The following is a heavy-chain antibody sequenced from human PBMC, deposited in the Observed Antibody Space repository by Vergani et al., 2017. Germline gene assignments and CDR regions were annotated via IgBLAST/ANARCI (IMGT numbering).Heavy chain of an antibody. CDR3: AKDEGYYFYYMDV. J-gene: IGHJ6*03. CDR1: GFTFSSYW. CDR2: IKQDGSEK. V-gene: IGHV3-7*04. Sequence: EVQLVESGGGLVQPGGSLRLSCAASGFTFSSYWMSWVRQAPGKGLEWVANIKQDGSEKYYVDSVKGRFTISRDNAKNSLYLQMNSLRAEDTAVYYCAKDEGYYFYYMDVWGKGTTVTGSS.